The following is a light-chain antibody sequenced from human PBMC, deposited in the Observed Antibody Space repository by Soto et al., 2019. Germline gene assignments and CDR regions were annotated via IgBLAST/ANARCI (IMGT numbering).Light chain of an antibody. Sequence: EIVLTQSPATLSLSPGERATLSCRASQSVSSYLGWYQQKPGQAPRLLIYDASNRATGIPARFSGSGSGTDFTLTISSLESEDFAVYYGQQRSNWPLLTFGGGTRVEI. V-gene: IGKV3-11*01. CDR2: DAS. CDR3: QQRSNWPLLT. J-gene: IGKJ4*01. CDR1: QSVSSY.